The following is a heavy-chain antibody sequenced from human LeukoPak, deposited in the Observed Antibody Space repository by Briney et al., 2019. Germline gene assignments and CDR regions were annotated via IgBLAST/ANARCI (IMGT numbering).Heavy chain of an antibody. CDR1: GYTFTSYG. D-gene: IGHD3-9*01. CDR2: ISAYNGNT. V-gene: IGHV1-18*01. Sequence: ASVKVSCKASGYTFTSYGISWVRQAPGQGLEWMGWISAYNGNTNYAQKLQGRVTMTTDTSTSTAYMELRSLRSDDTAVYYCAVTGDTSVLRYFDWLLPSDYWGQGTLVTVSS. J-gene: IGHJ4*02. CDR3: AVTGDTSVLRYFDWLLPSDY.